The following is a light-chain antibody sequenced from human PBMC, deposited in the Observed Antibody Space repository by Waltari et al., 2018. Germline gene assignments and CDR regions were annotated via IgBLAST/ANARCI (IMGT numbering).Light chain of an antibody. Sequence: DIQMTPSPSSLSASVGSRVTITCRASQSVTNHLNWYQQKSGKAPKLLIYASSTLQSGVPSRFSGSGYGTDFSLTINSLQPDDFATYYCQQTYTPLPSWTFGQGTKVEIK. V-gene: IGKV1-39*01. CDR1: QSVTNH. CDR3: QQTYTPLPSWT. CDR2: ASS. J-gene: IGKJ1*01.